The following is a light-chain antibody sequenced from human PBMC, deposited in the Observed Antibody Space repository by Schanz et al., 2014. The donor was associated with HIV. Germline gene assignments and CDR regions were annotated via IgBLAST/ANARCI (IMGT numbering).Light chain of an antibody. Sequence: QSVLTQPPSVSGAPGQRVSISCTGSSSNIGAGYDVHWYQQLPGTAPRLLIFDNDNRPSGVPDRISASKSGTSASLAITGLQGDDEADYYCQSFDVKMRGLVFGGGTKLTVL. CDR1: SSNIGAGYD. CDR3: QSFDVKMRGLV. J-gene: IGLJ2*01. V-gene: IGLV1-40*01. CDR2: DND.